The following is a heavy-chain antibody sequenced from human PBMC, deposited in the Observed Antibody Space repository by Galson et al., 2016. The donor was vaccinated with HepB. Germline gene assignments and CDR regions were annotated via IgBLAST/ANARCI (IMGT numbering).Heavy chain of an antibody. Sequence: SLRLSCADSGSTFSTTAMHWVRQAPGKGLNWVAVISSDGSDKYYADSVKGRFTISRDNSKNTLYLQMNTLRPEDTAIYYCVRGRTSRYSTGWYYFDQWGQGVLVTVSS. D-gene: IGHD6-19*01. CDR2: ISSDGSDK. V-gene: IGHV3-30*04. J-gene: IGHJ4*02. CDR3: VRGRTSRYSTGWYYFDQ. CDR1: GSTFSTTA.